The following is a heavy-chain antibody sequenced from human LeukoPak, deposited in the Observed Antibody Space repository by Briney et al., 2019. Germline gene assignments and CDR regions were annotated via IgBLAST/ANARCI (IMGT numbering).Heavy chain of an antibody. J-gene: IGHJ5*02. CDR1: GYTFTGYY. CDR3: AREPNWNYRNWFDP. Sequence: ASVKVSCKASGYTFTGYYMHWVRQAPGQGLEWMGWINPNGGGTNYAQKFQGRVTMTRDTSISTAYMELSRLRSDDTAVYYCAREPNWNYRNWFDPWGQGTLVTVSS. D-gene: IGHD1-7*01. CDR2: INPNGGGT. V-gene: IGHV1-2*02.